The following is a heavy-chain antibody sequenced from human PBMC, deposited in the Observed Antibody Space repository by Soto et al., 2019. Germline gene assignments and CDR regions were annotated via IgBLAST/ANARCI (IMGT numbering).Heavy chain of an antibody. CDR3: AREHXDIVATIFSYYYYGMDV. J-gene: IGHJ6*02. CDR1: GGTFSSYA. Sequence: SVKVSCKGSGGTFSSYAISWVRQAPGQGLEWMGGIIPIFGTANYAQKFQGRVTITADESTSTAYMELSSLRSEDTAVYYCAREHXDIVATIFSYYYYGMDVWGQGTTVTVSS. V-gene: IGHV1-69*13. CDR2: IIPIFGTA. D-gene: IGHD5-12*01.